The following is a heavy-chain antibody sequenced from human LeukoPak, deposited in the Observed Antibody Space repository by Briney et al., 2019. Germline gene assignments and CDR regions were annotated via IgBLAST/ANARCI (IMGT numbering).Heavy chain of an antibody. CDR1: GFTFSSSS. Sequence: GGSLRLSCAASGFTFSSSSMSWVRQAPGKGLEWVSSISSTNDHIYYADSVKGRFTISRDNAKNSLYLQMNSLRAEDTAVYYCANWWGFDPWGQGTLVTVSS. CDR3: ANWWGFDP. D-gene: IGHD2-8*02. V-gene: IGHV3-21*01. CDR2: ISSTNDHI. J-gene: IGHJ5*02.